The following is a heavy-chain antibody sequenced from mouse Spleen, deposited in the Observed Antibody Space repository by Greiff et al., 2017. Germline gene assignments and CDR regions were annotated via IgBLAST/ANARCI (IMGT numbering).Heavy chain of an antibody. Sequence: VQLQQSGPELVKPGASVKISCKASGYAFSSSWMNWVKQRPGKGLEWIGRIYPGDGDTNYNGKFKGKATLTADKSSSTAYMQLSSLTSEDSAVYFCARDYGRAWFAYWGQGTLVTVSA. CDR1: GYAFSSSW. D-gene: IGHD1-1*01. CDR2: IYPGDGDT. V-gene: IGHV1-82*01. J-gene: IGHJ3*01. CDR3: ARDYGRAWFAY.